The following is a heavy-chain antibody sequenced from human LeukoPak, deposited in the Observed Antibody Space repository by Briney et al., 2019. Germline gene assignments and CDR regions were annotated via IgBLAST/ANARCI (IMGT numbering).Heavy chain of an antibody. CDR1: GFTVSSNY. J-gene: IGHJ5*02. CDR2: IKQDGSEK. Sequence: EGSLRLSCAASGFTVSSNYMTWVRQAPGKGLEWVANIKQDGSEKYYVDSVKGRSTISRDNAKNSLYLQMNSLRAEDTAVYYCARDLPSPWGQGTRVTVSS. V-gene: IGHV3-7*01. CDR3: ARDLPSP.